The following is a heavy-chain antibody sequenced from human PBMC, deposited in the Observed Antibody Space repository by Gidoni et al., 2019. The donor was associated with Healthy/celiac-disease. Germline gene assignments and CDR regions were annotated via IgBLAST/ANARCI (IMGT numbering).Heavy chain of an antibody. CDR1: GGSFSGYY. J-gene: IGHJ4*02. CDR3: AREYSSSSFDY. CDR2: INHSGST. D-gene: IGHD6-6*01. V-gene: IGHV4-34*01. Sequence: QVQLQQWGAGLFTPSETLSITCAVYGGSFSGYYWSWIRQPPGKVLEWIGEINHSGSTNYNPSLKSRVTISVDTSKNQFSLKLSSVTAADTAVYYCAREYSSSSFDYWGQGTLVTVSS.